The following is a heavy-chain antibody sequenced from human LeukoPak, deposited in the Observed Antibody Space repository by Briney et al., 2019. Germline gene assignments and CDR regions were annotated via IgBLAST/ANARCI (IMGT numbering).Heavy chain of an antibody. CDR1: GGTFSSYA. Sequence: SVTVSCKASGGTFSSYAISWVRQAPGQGLEWMGGIIPIFGTANYAQKFQGRVTITADESTSTAYMELSSLRSEDTAVYYCARDNRTYYDFWSGYNFDYWGQGTLVTVSS. CDR2: IIPIFGTA. V-gene: IGHV1-69*13. J-gene: IGHJ4*02. D-gene: IGHD3-3*01. CDR3: ARDNRTYYDFWSGYNFDY.